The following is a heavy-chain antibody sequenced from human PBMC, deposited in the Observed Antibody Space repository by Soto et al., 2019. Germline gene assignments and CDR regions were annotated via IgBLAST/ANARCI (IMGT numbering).Heavy chain of an antibody. J-gene: IGHJ6*02. CDR1: GFTLSMYS. CDR2: IPQDGRDG. CDR3: ARDHLILPAHDFFYGSDV. D-gene: IGHD2-21*02. Sequence: DVQLKESGGGLVQPGQSLRLSCEVSGFTLSMYSMTWVRQAPGKGLEWVAKIPQDGRDGHYLDSVKGRFTISRDNAKNSVYLQMNILRADDTAVYYCARDHLILPAHDFFYGSDVWGQGAKVTVSS. V-gene: IGHV3-7*03.